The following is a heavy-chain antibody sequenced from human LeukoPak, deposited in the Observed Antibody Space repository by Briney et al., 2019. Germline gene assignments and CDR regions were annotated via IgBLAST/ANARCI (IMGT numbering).Heavy chain of an antibody. Sequence: GRSLRLSCAASGFTFSSYGMHWVRQAPGKGLEWVAVISYDGSNKYYADSVKGRFTISRDNSKNTLYLQMNSLRAEDTAVYYCAKDQEPYYFDYWGQGTLVTVSS. CDR1: GFTFSSYG. CDR2: ISYDGSNK. V-gene: IGHV3-30*18. J-gene: IGHJ4*02. D-gene: IGHD1-14*01. CDR3: AKDQEPYYFDY.